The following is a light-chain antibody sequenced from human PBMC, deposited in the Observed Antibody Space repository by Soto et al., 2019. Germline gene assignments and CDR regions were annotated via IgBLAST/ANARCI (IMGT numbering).Light chain of an antibody. CDR3: QTWGTGLWV. J-gene: IGLJ3*02. V-gene: IGLV4-69*01. CDR2: LNSDGSH. CDR1: SGLSTYA. Sequence: QAVVTQSPSASASLGASVKLTCTLSSGLSTYAIAWHQQQPEKGPRYLMKLNSDGSHSKGDGIPDRFSGSSSGAERYLTISSLQSEDEADYYCQTWGTGLWVFGGGTKVTVL.